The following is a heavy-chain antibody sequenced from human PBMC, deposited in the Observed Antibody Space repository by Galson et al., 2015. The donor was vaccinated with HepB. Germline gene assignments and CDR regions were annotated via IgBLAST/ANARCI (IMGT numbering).Heavy chain of an antibody. CDR1: GFSFSTYS. D-gene: IGHD2-15*01. J-gene: IGHJ3*02. CDR3: ATGYCSGGTCYSPDAFAI. Sequence: SLRLSCAASGFSFSTYSMNWVRQAPGKGLEWLSYIGTSGLTTHYADSVKGRFTISRDNAKSSLYLQMDSLRAEDTAPYYCATGYCSGGTCYSPDAFAIWGQGTMVTVSS. V-gene: IGHV3-48*04. CDR2: IGTSGLTT.